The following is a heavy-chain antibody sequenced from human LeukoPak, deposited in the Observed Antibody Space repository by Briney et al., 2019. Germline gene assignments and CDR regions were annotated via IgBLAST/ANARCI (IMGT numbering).Heavy chain of an antibody. CDR3: ARGGRTGTTRVVNYYYGMDV. CDR1: GFTFSSYA. D-gene: IGHD1-7*01. Sequence: PGGSLRLSCAASGFTFSSYAMSWVRQAPGKGLEWVSAISGSGGSTYYADSVKGRFTISRDNAKNSLYLQMNSLRAEDTAVYYCARGGRTGTTRVVNYYYGMDVWGQGTTVTVSS. V-gene: IGHV3-23*01. J-gene: IGHJ6*02. CDR2: ISGSGGST.